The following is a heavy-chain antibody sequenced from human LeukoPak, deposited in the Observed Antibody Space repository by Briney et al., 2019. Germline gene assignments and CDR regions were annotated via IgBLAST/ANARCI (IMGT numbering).Heavy chain of an antibody. V-gene: IGHV3-30-3*01. J-gene: IGHJ4*02. Sequence: GGSLRISCAASGFTFSDYAMHWVRQAPGKGLEWVAVISKDGSDKYYPGSVRGRFTISRDNSKNTIYLQMGSLRAEDTAIYYCARDYWWNYDYWGQGTLVTVSS. CDR2: ISKDGSDK. CDR1: GFTFSDYA. CDR3: ARDYWWNYDY. D-gene: IGHD1-7*01.